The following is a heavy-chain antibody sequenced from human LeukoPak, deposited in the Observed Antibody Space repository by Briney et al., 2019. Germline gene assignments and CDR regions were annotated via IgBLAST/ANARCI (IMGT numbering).Heavy chain of an antibody. CDR3: ARYLPGFYGMDV. Sequence: GESLKISCKGSGYSFTNYWIGWARQMPRKGLEWMGITYFGDSDTRYSPSFRGQVTISADKSINTAYLQWSSLKASDTAMYYCARYLPGFYGMDVWGQGTTVTVSS. CDR1: GYSFTNYW. J-gene: IGHJ6*02. CDR2: TYFGDSDT. V-gene: IGHV5-51*01.